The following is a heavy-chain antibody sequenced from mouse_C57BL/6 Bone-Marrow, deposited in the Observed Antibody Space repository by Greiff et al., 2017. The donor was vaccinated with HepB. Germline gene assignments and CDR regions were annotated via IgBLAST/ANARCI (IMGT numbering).Heavy chain of an antibody. D-gene: IGHD2-4*01. Sequence: QVQLQQSGAELVMPGASVKLSCKASGYTFTSYWMHWVKQRPGQGLEWIGEIDPSDSYTNYNQKFKGKSTLTVDKSSSTAYMQLSSLTSEYSAVYYCARSGDYDGYWGQGTTLTVSS. CDR1: GYTFTSYW. V-gene: IGHV1-69*01. CDR3: ARSGDYDGY. J-gene: IGHJ2*01. CDR2: IDPSDSYT.